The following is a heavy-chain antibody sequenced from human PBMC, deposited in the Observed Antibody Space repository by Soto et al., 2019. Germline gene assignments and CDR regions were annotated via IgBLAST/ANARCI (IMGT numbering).Heavy chain of an antibody. CDR1: GGCISSYY. V-gene: IGHV4-59*08. D-gene: IGHD2-15*01. CDR2: IYYSGST. Sequence: PSETLSLTCTVSGGCISSYYWSWIRQPPGKGLEWIGYIYYSGSTNYNPSLKSRVTISVDTSKNQFSLKLSSVTAADTAVYYCARQKLVGGWPHYFDYWGQGTLVTVSS. J-gene: IGHJ4*02. CDR3: ARQKLVGGWPHYFDY.